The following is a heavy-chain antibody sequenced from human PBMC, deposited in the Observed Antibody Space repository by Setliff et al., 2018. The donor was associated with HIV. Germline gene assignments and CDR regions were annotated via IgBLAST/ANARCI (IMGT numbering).Heavy chain of an antibody. V-gene: IGHV4-38-2*02. CDR3: ARGPSEQIAARSRYYYYYGMDV. Sequence: PSETLSLTCTVSGYSISSDYWWGWIRQPPGKGLEWIGSIYHSGNTYYNPSLKSRVIISVDMSKNQFSLKLTSVTAADTAVYYCARGPSEQIAARSRYYYYYGMDVWGQGTMVTVSS. J-gene: IGHJ6*02. D-gene: IGHD6-6*01. CDR1: GYSISSDYW. CDR2: IYHSGNT.